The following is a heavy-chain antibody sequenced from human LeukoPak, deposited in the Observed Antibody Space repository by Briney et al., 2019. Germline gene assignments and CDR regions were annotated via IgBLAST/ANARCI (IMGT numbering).Heavy chain of an antibody. CDR3: ARDAAFSAFNM. D-gene: IGHD2-15*01. V-gene: IGHV3-48*02. CDR2: ISSSTATI. Sequence: GGSLRLSCAASGFTVGSSYMNWVRQAPGNGLGWVSSISSSTATIRYADSEKGRFTISRDNAKNSLYLQMNSLRDEDTAVYYCARDAAFSAFNMWGQGTMVTVSS. J-gene: IGHJ3*02. CDR1: GFTVGSSY.